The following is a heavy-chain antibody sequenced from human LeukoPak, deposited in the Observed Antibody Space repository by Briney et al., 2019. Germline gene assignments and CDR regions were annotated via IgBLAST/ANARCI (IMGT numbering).Heavy chain of an antibody. V-gene: IGHV3-48*03. J-gene: IGHJ5*02. CDR2: ISSSGSTR. D-gene: IGHD2-21*02. Sequence: GGSLRLSCAASGFTFSGFEMNWVRQAPGKGLEWVSYISSSGSTRYYVDSVEGRFTVSRDNAKNSLYLQMNSLRAEDTAVYYCARDPVNCGGDCYQAWGQGTLVTVSS. CDR1: GFTFSGFE. CDR3: ARDPVNCGGDCYQA.